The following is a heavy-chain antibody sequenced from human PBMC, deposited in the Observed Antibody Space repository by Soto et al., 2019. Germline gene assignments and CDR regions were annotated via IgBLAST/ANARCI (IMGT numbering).Heavy chain of an antibody. CDR1: GYTFTSYA. J-gene: IGHJ4*02. CDR3: ARGLIYDSSGYYFDY. D-gene: IGHD3-22*01. Sequence: GASVKVSCTASGYTFTSYAMYWVRQAPGQRLEWMGWINAGNGDTKYSQKFQGRVTITRDTSTSTVYMELSSLRSEDTAVYYCARGLIYDSSGYYFDYWGQGTLVTVSS. V-gene: IGHV1-3*01. CDR2: INAGNGDT.